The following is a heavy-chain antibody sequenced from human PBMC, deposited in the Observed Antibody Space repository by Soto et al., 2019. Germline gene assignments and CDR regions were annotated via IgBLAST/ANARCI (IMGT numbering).Heavy chain of an antibody. V-gene: IGHV4-39*01. Sequence: PSETLSLTCTVSGGSISSSSYYWGWIRQPPGKGLEWIGSIYYSGSTYYNPSLKSRVTISVDTSKNQFSLKLSSVTAADTAVYYCASSTVTFDYWGQGTLVTVSS. D-gene: IGHD4-17*01. J-gene: IGHJ4*02. CDR3: ASSTVTFDY. CDR1: GGSISSSSYY. CDR2: IYYSGST.